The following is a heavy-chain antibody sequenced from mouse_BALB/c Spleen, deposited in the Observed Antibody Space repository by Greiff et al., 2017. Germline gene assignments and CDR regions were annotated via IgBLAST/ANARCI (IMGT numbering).Heavy chain of an antibody. J-gene: IGHJ4*01. Sequence: EVKLMESGAELVRSGASVKLSCTASGFNIKDYYMHWVKQRPEQGLEWIGWIDPENGDTEYAPKFQGKATMTADTSSNTAYLQLSSLTSEDTAVYYCLRRAMDYWGQGTSVTVSS. CDR1: GFNIKDYY. CDR3: LRRAMDY. CDR2: IDPENGDT. V-gene: IGHV14-4*02. D-gene: IGHD2-12*01.